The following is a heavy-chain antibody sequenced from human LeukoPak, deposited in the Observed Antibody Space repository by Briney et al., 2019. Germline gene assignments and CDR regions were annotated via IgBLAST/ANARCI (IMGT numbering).Heavy chain of an antibody. J-gene: IGHJ3*02. Sequence: GGSLRLSCAASGFTFSSYAMSWVRQAPGKGLEWVSAISGSGSSTYYADSVKGRFTISRDNSKNTLYLQMNSLRAEDTAVYYCATVPSTTYYYDSSGYYYEMGGAFDIWGQGTMVTVSS. D-gene: IGHD3-22*01. V-gene: IGHV3-23*01. CDR1: GFTFSSYA. CDR2: ISGSGSST. CDR3: ATVPSTTYYYDSSGYYYEMGGAFDI.